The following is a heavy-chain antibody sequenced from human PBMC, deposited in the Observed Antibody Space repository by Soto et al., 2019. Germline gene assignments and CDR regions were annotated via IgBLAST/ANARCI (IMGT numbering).Heavy chain of an antibody. V-gene: IGHV3-21*01. CDR1: GFTFSSYS. CDR2: ISSSSSYI. CDR3: ARDRGRGYCSSTSCYYYYGMDV. J-gene: IGHJ6*02. D-gene: IGHD2-2*01. Sequence: EVQLVESGGGLVKPGGSLRLSCAASGFTFSSYSMNWVRQAPGKGLEWVSSISSSSSYIYYADSVKGRFTISRDNAKKSLYLQMNSLRAEDTAVYYCARDRGRGYCSSTSCYYYYGMDVWGQGTTVTVSS.